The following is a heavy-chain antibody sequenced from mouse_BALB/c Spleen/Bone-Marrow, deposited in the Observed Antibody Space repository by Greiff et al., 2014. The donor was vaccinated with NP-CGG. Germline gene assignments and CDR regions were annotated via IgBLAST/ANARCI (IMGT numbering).Heavy chain of an antibody. CDR2: IWAGGST. D-gene: IGHD2-3*01. CDR1: GLSLTSYG. V-gene: IGHV2-9*02. J-gene: IGHJ1*01. CDR3: ARVYLWYFDV. Sequence: VMLVESGPGLVAPSQSLSITCTVSGLSLTSYGVHWVRQPPGKGLEWLGVIWAGGSTNYNSALMSRLSISKDNSKNQVFLKMNSLQTDDTAMYYCARVYLWYFDVWGAGTTVTVSS.